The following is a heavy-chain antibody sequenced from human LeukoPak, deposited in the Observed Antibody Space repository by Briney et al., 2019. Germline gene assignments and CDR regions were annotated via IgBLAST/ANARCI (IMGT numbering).Heavy chain of an antibody. CDR3: ASDRGYSYGLLGY. J-gene: IGHJ4*02. D-gene: IGHD5-18*01. CDR2: IYTSGST. Sequence: SETLSLTCTVSGGSISSYYWSWIRQPPGKGLEWIGYIYTSGSTNYNPSLKSRVTISVDTSKNQFSLKLSSVTAADTAVYYCASDRGYSYGLLGYWGQGTLVTVCS. V-gene: IGHV4-4*09. CDR1: GGSISSYY.